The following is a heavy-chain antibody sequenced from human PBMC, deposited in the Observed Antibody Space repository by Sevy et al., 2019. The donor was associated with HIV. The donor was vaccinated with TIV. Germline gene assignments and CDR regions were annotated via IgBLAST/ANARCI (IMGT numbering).Heavy chain of an antibody. D-gene: IGHD3-10*01. CDR1: GFTFTNSV. CDR3: AASPLFTEIWGIIVWEGNRFDP. Sequence: ASVKVSCEASGFTFTNSVMQWVRQVRGQRLEWIGRIVVGSGNTKYSQKFEERVTITRDMSTSTVYMELSSLRSEDTAVYYCAASPLFTEIWGIIVWEGNRFDPWGQGTLVTVSS. J-gene: IGHJ5*02. V-gene: IGHV1-58*02. CDR2: IVVGSGNT.